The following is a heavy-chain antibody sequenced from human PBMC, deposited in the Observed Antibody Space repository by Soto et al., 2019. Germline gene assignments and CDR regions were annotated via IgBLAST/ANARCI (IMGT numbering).Heavy chain of an antibody. CDR3: ERGTLRGGGTPDYYYYYGMDV. CDR2: IYYSGST. J-gene: IGHJ6*02. CDR1: GGSISSYY. V-gene: IGHV4-59*01. D-gene: IGHD1-7*01. Sequence: SETLSLTCTGSGGSISSYYWSWIRQPPGKGLEWIGYIYYSGSTNYNPSLKSRITISVDTSKNPFSLKLSPVTAADTAVYYCERGTLRGGGTPDYYYYYGMDVWGQGTTVTVSS.